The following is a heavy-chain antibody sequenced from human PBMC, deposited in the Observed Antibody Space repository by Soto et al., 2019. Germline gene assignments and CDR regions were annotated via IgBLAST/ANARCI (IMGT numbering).Heavy chain of an antibody. J-gene: IGHJ1*01. Sequence: ASVKVSCKASRYLFTAYSMHWVRLAPGQGLEWMGVVNPSGGSTKYAQNFQGRVTMTRDTSTTTIYTELSSLRSDDTAMYYCAREENCSGGTCYSEYFHRWGQGTLVTVSS. CDR3: AREENCSGGTCYSEYFHR. D-gene: IGHD2-15*01. V-gene: IGHV1-46*01. CDR1: RYLFTAYS. CDR2: VNPSGGST.